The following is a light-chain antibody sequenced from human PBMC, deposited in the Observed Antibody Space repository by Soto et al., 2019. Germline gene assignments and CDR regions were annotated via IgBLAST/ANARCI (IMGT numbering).Light chain of an antibody. V-gene: IGKV3-20*01. CDR2: RAS. J-gene: IGKJ4*01. CDR3: QQSESSPLT. CDR1: QSVSSSF. Sequence: EIVLTQSPDTLSLSPGERATLSCRASQSVSSSFLAWYHQKPGQAPRLLIYRASSRATGIPDRFTGSGSGTDFTLTISRLEPEDCAVYCGQQSESSPLTFGGGTKVEIK.